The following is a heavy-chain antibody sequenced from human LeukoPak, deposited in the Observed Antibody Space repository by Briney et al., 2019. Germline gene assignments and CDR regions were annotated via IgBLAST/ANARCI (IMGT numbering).Heavy chain of an antibody. Sequence: PGGSLRLSCAASGFTFSSYGMHWVRQAPGKGLEWVAFIRYDGSNKYYAGSVKGRFTISRDNSKNTLYLQMNSLRAEDTAVYYCARLWFGEGSFDWFDPWGQGALVTVSS. CDR1: GFTFSSYG. CDR2: IRYDGSNK. CDR3: ARLWFGEGSFDWFDP. V-gene: IGHV3-30*02. D-gene: IGHD3-10*01. J-gene: IGHJ5*02.